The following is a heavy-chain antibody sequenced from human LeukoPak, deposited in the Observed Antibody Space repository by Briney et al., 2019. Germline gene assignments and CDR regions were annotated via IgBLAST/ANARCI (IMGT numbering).Heavy chain of an antibody. CDR1: GFTFSSYG. D-gene: IGHD6-19*01. V-gene: IGHV3-30*18. CDR2: ISYDGSNK. CDR3: AKDSPTVAANLGY. Sequence: GRSLRLSCAASGFTFSSYGMHWVRQAPGKGLEWVAVISYDGSNKYYADSVKGRFTISRDNSKNTLYLQMNSLRAEDTAVYYCAKDSPTVAANLGYWGQGTLVTVSS. J-gene: IGHJ4*02.